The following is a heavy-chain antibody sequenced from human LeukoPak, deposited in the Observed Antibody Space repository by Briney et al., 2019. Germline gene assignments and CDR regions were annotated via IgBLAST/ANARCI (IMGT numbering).Heavy chain of an antibody. J-gene: IGHJ4*02. CDR3: ARTYSSSWGGYFDY. V-gene: IGHV5-51*01. Sequence: KVSCKASGYTFTSYWIGWVRQMPGKGLEWMGIIYPGDSDTRYSPSFQGQVTISADKSITTAYVQWSSLKASDTAIYYCARTYSSSWGGYFDYWGQGTLVTVSS. D-gene: IGHD6-13*01. CDR1: GYTFTSYW. CDR2: IYPGDSDT.